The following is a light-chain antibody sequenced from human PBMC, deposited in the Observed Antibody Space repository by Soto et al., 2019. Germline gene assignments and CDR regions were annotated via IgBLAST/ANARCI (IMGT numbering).Light chain of an antibody. CDR1: QTVNAW. Sequence: DIQMTQSPSTLSASLGDRVTITCRASQTVNAWLASYHHKPGKVPNPLLYDASILESRVPARFSGSGSGTEFTLTISSLQTDDVGSEYCHQYYTHTWTFGQDTQVEIK. V-gene: IGKV1-5*01. CDR2: DAS. CDR3: HQYYTHTWT. J-gene: IGKJ1*01.